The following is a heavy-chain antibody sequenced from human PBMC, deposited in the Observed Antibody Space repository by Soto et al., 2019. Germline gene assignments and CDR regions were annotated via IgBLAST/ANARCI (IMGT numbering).Heavy chain of an antibody. CDR1: GCTFIGYY. Sequence: ASVKVSCKASGCTFIGYYMHWVRQAPGQGLEWMGWINPNSGDTNYAQKFQGRVTMTRDTSISTAYTELSRLRFDETAVYYCARARTNYYNTSDYNCWGQGTLVTVSS. V-gene: IGHV1-2*02. J-gene: IGHJ4*02. CDR3: ARARTNYYNTSDYNC. CDR2: INPNSGDT. D-gene: IGHD3-22*01.